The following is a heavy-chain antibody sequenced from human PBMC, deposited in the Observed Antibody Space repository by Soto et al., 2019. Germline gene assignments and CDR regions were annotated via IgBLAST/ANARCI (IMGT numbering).Heavy chain of an antibody. CDR1: GFIFANYG. CDR3: AKARGANNWANYYGLDV. V-gene: IGHV3-30*18. Sequence: PGGSLRLSCAASGFIFANYGMHWVRQAPGKGLEWVALITYEGSNKYYADAVKGRFTISRDNAKNMVSLQMDSLRAEDTAVYYCAKARGANNWANYYGLDVWGQGXTVTV. J-gene: IGHJ6*02. CDR2: ITYEGSNK. D-gene: IGHD1-1*01.